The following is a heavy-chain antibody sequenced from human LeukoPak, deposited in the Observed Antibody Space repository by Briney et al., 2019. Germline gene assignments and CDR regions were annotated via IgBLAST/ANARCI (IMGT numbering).Heavy chain of an antibody. CDR3: AKRGVVIRVILVGFYKEAYYFDS. Sequence: PGGSLRLSCAVSGITLSNYGMSWVRQAPGKGLEWVAGISGSAGGTYYADSVKGRFTISRDNAKNTPYLQLNNLRAEDTAVYFCAKRGVVIRVILVGFYKEAYYFDSWGQGALVTVSS. J-gene: IGHJ4*02. V-gene: IGHV3-23*01. D-gene: IGHD3-22*01. CDR1: GITLSNYG. CDR2: ISGSAGGT.